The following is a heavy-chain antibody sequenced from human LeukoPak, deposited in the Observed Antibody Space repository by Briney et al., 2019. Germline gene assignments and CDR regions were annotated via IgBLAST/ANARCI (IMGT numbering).Heavy chain of an antibody. CDR3: ARQGYSTIYYYYYMDV. Sequence: PSETLSLTCTVSGGSISSSSYYWGWIRQPPGKGLEWIGSIYYSGSTYYNPSLKSRVTISVDTSKNQFSLKLSSVTAADTAVYYCARQGYSTIYYYYYMDVWGKGTTVTISS. J-gene: IGHJ6*03. CDR2: IYYSGST. CDR1: GGSISSSSYY. V-gene: IGHV4-39*01. D-gene: IGHD2-8*01.